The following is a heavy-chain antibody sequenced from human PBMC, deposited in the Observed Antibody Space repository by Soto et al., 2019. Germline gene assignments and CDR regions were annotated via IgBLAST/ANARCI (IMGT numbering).Heavy chain of an antibody. CDR3: AKDKSGTWTFDY. V-gene: IGHV3-30*18. J-gene: IGHJ4*02. CDR2: ISSDGSDK. Sequence: SLRLSCAASGFTFSSSGMHWVRQAPGKGLEWVAVISSDGSDKYYADSVKGRFTISRDNSENTLFLQMNCLRAEDTAVYYCAKDKSGTWTFDYWGQGTLVTVSS. D-gene: IGHD3-3*01. CDR1: GFTFSSSG.